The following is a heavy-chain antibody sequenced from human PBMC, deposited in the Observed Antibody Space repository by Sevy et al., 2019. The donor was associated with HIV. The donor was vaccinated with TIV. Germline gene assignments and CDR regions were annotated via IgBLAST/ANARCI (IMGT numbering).Heavy chain of an antibody. J-gene: IGHJ4*02. V-gene: IGHV3-30-3*01. D-gene: IGHD3-16*02. Sequence: GGSLRLSCAASGFTFSSYAMHWVRQAPGKGLEWVAVISYDGSNKYCADSVKGRFTISRDNSKNTLYLQMNSLRAEDTAVYYCARDRNYDYVWGSYRYFPIDYWGQGTLVTVSS. CDR2: ISYDGSNK. CDR1: GFTFSSYA. CDR3: ARDRNYDYVWGSYRYFPIDY.